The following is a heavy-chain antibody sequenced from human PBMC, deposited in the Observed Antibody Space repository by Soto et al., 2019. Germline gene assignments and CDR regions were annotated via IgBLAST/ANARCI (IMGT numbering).Heavy chain of an antibody. CDR3: ARDDLDYSNYDGRDYYYYGMDV. Sequence: GGSLRLSCAASGFTFSSYAMHWVRQAQGKGLEWVAVISYDGSNKYYADSVKGRFTISRDNSKNTLYLQMNSLRAEDTAVYYCARDDLDYSNYDGRDYYYYGMDVWGQGTTVTVSS. CDR1: GFTFSSYA. V-gene: IGHV3-30-3*01. J-gene: IGHJ6*02. D-gene: IGHD4-4*01. CDR2: ISYDGSNK.